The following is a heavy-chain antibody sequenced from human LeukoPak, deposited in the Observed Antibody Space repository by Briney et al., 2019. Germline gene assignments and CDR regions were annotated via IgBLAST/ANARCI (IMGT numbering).Heavy chain of an antibody. D-gene: IGHD3-10*01. CDR1: GFSFSTYD. CDR2: IGTAGDP. V-gene: IGHV3-13*05. J-gene: IGHJ4*02. Sequence: GGSLRLSRAASGFSFSTYDMHWVRQPTGKGLEWVSGIGTAGDPYYSGSVRGRFTISREDARNSLDLQMDSLTAGDTAIYYCARGGSGSYLDYWGQGTLVTVSS. CDR3: ARGGSGSYLDY.